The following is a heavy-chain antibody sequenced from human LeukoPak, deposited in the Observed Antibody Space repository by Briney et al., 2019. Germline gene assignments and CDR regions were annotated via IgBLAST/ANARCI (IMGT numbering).Heavy chain of an antibody. V-gene: IGHV3-30-3*01. D-gene: IGHD1-26*01. CDR1: GFTFSSYA. J-gene: IGHJ4*02. CDR2: ISYDGSNK. Sequence: PPGGSLRLSCAASGFTFSSYAMHWVRQAPGKGLEWVAVISYDGSNKYYADSVKGRFTISRDNSKNTLYLQMNSLRAEDTAVYYCARVPDSGSAIDYWGQGTLVTVSS. CDR3: ARVPDSGSAIDY.